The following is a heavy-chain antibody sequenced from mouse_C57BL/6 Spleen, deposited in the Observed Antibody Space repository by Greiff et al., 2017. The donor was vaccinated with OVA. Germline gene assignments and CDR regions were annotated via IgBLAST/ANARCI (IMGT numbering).Heavy chain of an antibody. CDR1: GYTFTSYD. CDR3: ARDSSGYAMDY. Sequence: QVQLQQSGPELVKPGATVTLSCKASGYTFTSYDINWVKQRPGQGLEWIGWIYPRDGSTKYNEKFKGKATLTVDTSSSTAYMELHSLTAEDSAVYFCARDSSGYAMDYWGQGTSVTVSS. CDR2: IYPRDGST. D-gene: IGHD3-2*02. J-gene: IGHJ4*01. V-gene: IGHV1-85*01.